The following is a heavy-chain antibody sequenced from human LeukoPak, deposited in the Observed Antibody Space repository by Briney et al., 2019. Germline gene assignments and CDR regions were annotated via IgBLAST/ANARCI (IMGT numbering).Heavy chain of an antibody. CDR1: GYTFIGYY. V-gene: IGHV1-2*02. CDR2: INPNSGAT. Sequence: ASVKVSCKVSGYTFIGYYIHWVRQAPGQGLEWMGWINPNSGATNYAQKFQGRVTMTRDRSISTAYMELNWLSSDDTAVYYCTRETGGSTLVTLPSDNWGQGTPVTVSS. J-gene: IGHJ4*02. D-gene: IGHD4-23*01. CDR3: TRETGGSTLVTLPSDN.